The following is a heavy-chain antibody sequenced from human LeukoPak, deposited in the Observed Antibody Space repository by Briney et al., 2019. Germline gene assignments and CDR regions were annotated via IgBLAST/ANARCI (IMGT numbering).Heavy chain of an antibody. D-gene: IGHD5-24*01. V-gene: IGHV3-74*01. Sequence: PGGSLRLSCAVSGFTFSSYSMNWVRQAPGKGLVWVSGINSDGISTSYADSVKGRFTISRDNAKNTLYLQMNSLRVEDTAVYYCARVHRDMATIVGLWDYWGQGTLVTVSS. CDR2: INSDGIST. CDR1: GFTFSSYS. J-gene: IGHJ4*02. CDR3: ARVHRDMATIVGLWDY.